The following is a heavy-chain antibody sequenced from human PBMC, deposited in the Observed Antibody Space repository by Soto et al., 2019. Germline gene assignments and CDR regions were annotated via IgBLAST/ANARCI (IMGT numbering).Heavy chain of an antibody. V-gene: IGHV4-59*01. CDR3: AGARFQPLHSSYYGKDG. CDR2: IYYTEKT. CDR1: GGSISSYY. D-gene: IGHD2-21*01. J-gene: IGHJ6*02. Sequence: QVQLQQSGPGLVKPSETLSLTCTVSGGSISSYYWSWIRQPPGKGLDWIGYIYYTEKTNYNPSLKSRGNLSVETSKNQFSLKLRFVAAADTGVYFWAGARFQPLHSSYYGKDGWGQGTAVTVSS.